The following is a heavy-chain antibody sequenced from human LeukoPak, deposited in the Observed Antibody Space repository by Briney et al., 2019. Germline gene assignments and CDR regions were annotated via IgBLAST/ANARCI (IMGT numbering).Heavy chain of an antibody. D-gene: IGHD6-13*01. V-gene: IGHV4-59*01. CDR3: ARDRPGGSSLDY. Sequence: PSETLSLTCTVSAGSITSYYWSWIRQPPGKGLEWIGSIYYSGSTYYNPSLKSRVTISVDTSKNQFSLKLSSVTAADTAVYYCARDRPGGSSLDYWGQGTLVTVSS. J-gene: IGHJ4*02. CDR2: IYYSGST. CDR1: AGSITSYY.